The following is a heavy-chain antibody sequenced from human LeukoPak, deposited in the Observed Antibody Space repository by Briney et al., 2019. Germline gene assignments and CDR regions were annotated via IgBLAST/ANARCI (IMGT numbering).Heavy chain of an antibody. V-gene: IGHV3-21*01. CDR3: ARLYYDSSGSFAY. CDR2: IRSSSSYI. D-gene: IGHD3-22*01. J-gene: IGHJ4*02. Sequence: GGSLRLSCAASGFTFSSYSMNWVRQAPGKGLEWVSSIRSSSSYIYYADSVKGRFTISRDNAKNSLYLQMNSLRAEDTAVYYCARLYYDSSGSFAYWGQGTLVTVSS. CDR1: GFTFSSYS.